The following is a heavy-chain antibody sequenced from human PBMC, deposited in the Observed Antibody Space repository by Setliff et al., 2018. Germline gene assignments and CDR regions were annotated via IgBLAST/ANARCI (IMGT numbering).Heavy chain of an antibody. Sequence: HPGGSLRLSCAASGFTFNAYAMSWVRQAPGKGLEWVSVIYSGGDTYYADSVKGRFTIYRDNSKNTLYLQMNSLRLEDTAIYYCARDAGGDYDNWGQGTLVTVSS. J-gene: IGHJ4*02. D-gene: IGHD2-21*02. V-gene: IGHV3-66*02. CDR1: GFTFNAYA. CDR3: ARDAGGDYDN. CDR2: IYSGGDT.